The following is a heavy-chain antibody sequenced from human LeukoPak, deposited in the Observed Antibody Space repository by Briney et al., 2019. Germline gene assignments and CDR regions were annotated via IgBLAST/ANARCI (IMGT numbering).Heavy chain of an antibody. CDR3: ARDPGPDYGDYSFDY. CDR2: IIPILGIA. D-gene: IGHD4-17*01. Sequence: ASVKVSCKASGGAFSSYAISWVRQAPGQGLEWMGRIIPILGIANYAQKFQGRVTITADKSTSTAYMELSSLRSEDTAVYYCARDPGPDYGDYSFDYWGQGTLVTVSS. J-gene: IGHJ4*02. V-gene: IGHV1-69*04. CDR1: GGAFSSYA.